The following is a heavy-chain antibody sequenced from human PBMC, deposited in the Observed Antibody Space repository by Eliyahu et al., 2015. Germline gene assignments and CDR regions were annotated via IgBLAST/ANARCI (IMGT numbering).Heavy chain of an antibody. Sequence: EVQLVESGGGLVKPGGSLRLSCAASGFTFSNAWMSWVRQAPGKGLEWVGRIKSKTDGGTTDYAAPVKGRFTISRDDSKNTLYLQMNSLKTEDTAVYYCTTDYGSGSFYYYYGMDVWGQGTTVTVSS. D-gene: IGHD3-10*01. J-gene: IGHJ6*02. V-gene: IGHV3-15*01. CDR2: IKSKTDGGTT. CDR1: GFTFSNAW. CDR3: TTDYGSGSFYYYYGMDV.